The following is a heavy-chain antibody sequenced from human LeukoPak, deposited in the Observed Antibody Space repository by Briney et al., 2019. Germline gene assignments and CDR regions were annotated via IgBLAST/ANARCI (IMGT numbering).Heavy chain of an antibody. Sequence: SETLSLTCSASGDSISSYSWSWIRQPAGKGLEWIGRIYISGGTNYNPSLKSRVTMSVDTSQNQISLKLSSVTAADTAVYYCARDPFGGVVMDAFDIWGQGTMVTVSS. V-gene: IGHV4-4*07. D-gene: IGHD3-3*01. CDR3: ARDPFGGVVMDAFDI. CDR1: GDSISSYS. CDR2: IYISGGT. J-gene: IGHJ3*02.